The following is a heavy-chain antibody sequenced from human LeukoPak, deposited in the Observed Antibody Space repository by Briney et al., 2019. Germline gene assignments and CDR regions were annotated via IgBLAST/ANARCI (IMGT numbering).Heavy chain of an antibody. CDR1: GFSLSISGVG. CDR2: IYWDDDK. J-gene: IGHJ3*02. CDR3: ANRSHLHAFDI. V-gene: IGHV2-5*02. Sequence: SGPTPVKPTQTLTLTCTFSGFSLSISGVGVGWIRQPPGKALEWLALIYWDDDKRYSPSLKSRLTITKDTSNNHVVLTITNMDPVDTATYYCANRSHLHAFDIWGQGTMVNGSS.